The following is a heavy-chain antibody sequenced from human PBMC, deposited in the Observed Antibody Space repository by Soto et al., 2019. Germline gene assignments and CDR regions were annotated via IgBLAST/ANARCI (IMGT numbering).Heavy chain of an antibody. J-gene: IGHJ4*02. CDR1: GYTFTGYY. Sequence: GASVKVSCKASGYTFTGYYMHWVRQAPGQGLEWMGWINPNNGGTNYAQKLQGRVTMTTDTSKSTAYMELSRLRSDDTAVYYCASSTRLGGYCSGGSCSVWGQGTRVTVSS. D-gene: IGHD2-15*01. CDR2: INPNNGGT. V-gene: IGHV1-2*02. CDR3: ASSTRLGGYCSGGSCSV.